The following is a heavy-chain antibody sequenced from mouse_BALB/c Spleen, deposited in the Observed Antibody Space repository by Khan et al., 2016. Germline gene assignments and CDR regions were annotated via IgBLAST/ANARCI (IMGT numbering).Heavy chain of an antibody. D-gene: IGHD2-10*01. CDR3: ARFLAYYGNYYYAMDY. J-gene: IGHJ4*01. CDR2: IWGDGST. CDR1: GFSLTGYG. V-gene: IGHV2-6-7*01. Sequence: QVQLKQSGPGLVAPSQSLSITCTVSGFSLTGYGVNWFRQPPGKGLEWLGMIWGDGSTDYNSALKSRLSISKDNSKSQVFLKMNSWQTDDTARYXCARFLAYYGNYYYAMDYWGQGTSVTVST.